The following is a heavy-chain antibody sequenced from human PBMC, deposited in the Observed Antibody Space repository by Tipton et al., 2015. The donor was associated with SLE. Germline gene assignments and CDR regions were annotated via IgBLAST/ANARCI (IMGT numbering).Heavy chain of an antibody. D-gene: IGHD3-3*01. V-gene: IGHV4-34*01. CDR2: INHSGST. J-gene: IGHJ4*02. CDR1: GGSFSGYY. CDR3: ARHVGGFWSGSSFDD. Sequence: TLSLTCAVYGGSFSGYYWSWIRQPPGKGLEWIGEINHSGSTNYNPSLKSRVTISVDTSKNQFSLNLSSVTAADTAVYYCARHVGGFWSGSSFDDWGQGTLVTVSS.